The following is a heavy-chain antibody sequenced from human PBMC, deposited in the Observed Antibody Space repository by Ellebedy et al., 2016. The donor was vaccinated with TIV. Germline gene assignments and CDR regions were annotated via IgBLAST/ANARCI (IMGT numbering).Heavy chain of an antibody. J-gene: IGHJ2*01. CDR2: IYPGDSDT. V-gene: IGHV5-51*01. D-gene: IGHD6-19*01. Sequence: GESLKISCEASGYTFTDYWIGWVRQVPGKGLEWMGVIYPGDSDTRYGPSFQGHVTISADKSISTAYLQWSSLRASDTAIYYCATSLTASGWTQDFDLWGRGTLVTVSS. CDR3: ATSLTASGWTQDFDL. CDR1: GYTFTDYW.